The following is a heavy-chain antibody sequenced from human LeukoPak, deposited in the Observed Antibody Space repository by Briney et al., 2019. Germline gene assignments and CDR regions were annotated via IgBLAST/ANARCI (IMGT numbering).Heavy chain of an antibody. D-gene: IGHD4-23*01. J-gene: IGHJ4*02. CDR3: ARGRWPGGHFDY. CDR1: GFTFTSYA. CDR2: INANGIST. Sequence: PGGSLRLSCAASGFTFTSYAMNWVRQAPGKGLEWVSGINANGISTNYADSVKGRFTISRDNSKNTLYLQMNSLRAGDTAIYYCARGRWPGGHFDYWGQGTLVTVSS. V-gene: IGHV3-23*01.